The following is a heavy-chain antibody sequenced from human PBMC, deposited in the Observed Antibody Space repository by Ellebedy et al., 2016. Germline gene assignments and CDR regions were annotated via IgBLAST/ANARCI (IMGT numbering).Heavy chain of an antibody. J-gene: IGHJ4*02. Sequence: SETLSLTCTVSGGSISSYYWSWIRQPAGKGLEWIGRIYTSGSTNYNPSLKSRVTMSVATSKNQFSLKLSSVTAAAPAVYYRARYILGGFGVDYFDYWGQGTLVTVSS. CDR1: GGSISSYY. CDR2: IYTSGST. D-gene: IGHD3-10*01. V-gene: IGHV4-4*07. CDR3: ARYILGGFGVDYFDY.